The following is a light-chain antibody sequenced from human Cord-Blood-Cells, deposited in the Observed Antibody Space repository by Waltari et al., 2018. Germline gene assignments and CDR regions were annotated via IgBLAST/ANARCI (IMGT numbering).Light chain of an antibody. CDR1: QSISSW. CDR2: KAS. J-gene: IGKJ1*01. CDR3: QQYNSYSPT. V-gene: IGKV1-5*03. Sequence: DIQMTQSPSTLSASVGDRVTITCRASQSISSWLAWYQQKPGKAPKLLIYKASSLESGVPARFSGSGSGTEFPTTISSLQPDDFATYSCQQYNSYSPTFGQGTKVEIK.